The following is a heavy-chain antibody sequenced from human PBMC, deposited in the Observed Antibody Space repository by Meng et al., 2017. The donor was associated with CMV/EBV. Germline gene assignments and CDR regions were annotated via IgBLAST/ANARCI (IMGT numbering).Heavy chain of an antibody. Sequence: GGSLRLSCAASGFTVSSNYMSWVRQAPGKGLEWVSSISSSSSYIYYADSVKGRFTISRDNAKNSLYLQMNSLRAEDTAVYYCARGALERSGYYYYGMDVWGQGTTVTVSS. D-gene: IGHD3-10*01. CDR3: ARGALERSGYYYYGMDV. CDR2: ISSSSSYI. V-gene: IGHV3-21*01. CDR1: GFTVSSNY. J-gene: IGHJ6*02.